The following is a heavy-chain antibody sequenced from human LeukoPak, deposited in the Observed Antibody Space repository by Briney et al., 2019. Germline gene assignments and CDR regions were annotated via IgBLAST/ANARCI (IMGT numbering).Heavy chain of an antibody. J-gene: IGHJ4*02. CDR3: AKANVVVAAMNYFDY. D-gene: IGHD2-21*02. CDR1: GFTFNTYS. CDR2: ISASGGLT. Sequence: PGGSLRLSCEASGFTFNTYSMNWARQAPGKGLEWVSGISASGGLTHYADSVKGRFSISRDNSKNTLYLQMNSLRAEDTAVYYCAKANVVVAAMNYFDYWGQGTLVTVFS. V-gene: IGHV3-23*01.